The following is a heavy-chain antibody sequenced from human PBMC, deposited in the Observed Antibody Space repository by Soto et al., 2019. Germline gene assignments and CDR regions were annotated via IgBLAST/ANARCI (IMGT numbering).Heavy chain of an antibody. CDR3: ARDLGYCRSGTCYREWFDP. J-gene: IGHJ5*02. Sequence: QVQLVQSGAEVKKPGASVKVSCKASGYTFTTHGISWVRQVPGQGLEWMGWVRGDNGHTNYAQSLQGRVTMTTDTSRNTADMEVRSLRSDDTAVYYCARDLGYCRSGTCYREWFDPWGQGTLVTVSS. D-gene: IGHD2-15*01. CDR2: VRGDNGHT. V-gene: IGHV1-18*01. CDR1: GYTFTTHG.